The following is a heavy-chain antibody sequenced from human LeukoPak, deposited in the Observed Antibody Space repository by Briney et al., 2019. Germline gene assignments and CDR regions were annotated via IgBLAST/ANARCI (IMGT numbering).Heavy chain of an antibody. CDR1: GGSISRHY. Sequence: SETLSLTCTVSGGSISRHYWSWIRQPPGKGLEWIGYIYYSGSTNYNPSLKSRVTISVDTSKNQFSLKLSSVTAADTAVYYCARCRWELSGRYYYYYMDVWGKGTTVTVSS. D-gene: IGHD1-26*01. CDR2: IYYSGST. V-gene: IGHV4-59*11. CDR3: ARCRWELSGRYYYYYMDV. J-gene: IGHJ6*03.